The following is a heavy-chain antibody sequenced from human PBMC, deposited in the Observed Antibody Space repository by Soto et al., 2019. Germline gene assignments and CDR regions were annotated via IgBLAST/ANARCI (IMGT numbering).Heavy chain of an antibody. CDR1: GFTFSSYA. CDR3: AREKYSSSDY. V-gene: IGHV3-30-3*01. CDR2: ISYDGSNK. J-gene: IGHJ4*02. Sequence: QVQLVESGGGVVQPGRSLRLSCAASGFTFSSYAMHWARQAPGKGLEWVAVISYDGSNKYYADSVKGRFTISRDNSKNTLYLKMNSLRAEDTAVYYCAREKYSSSDYWGQGTLVTVSS. D-gene: IGHD6-6*01.